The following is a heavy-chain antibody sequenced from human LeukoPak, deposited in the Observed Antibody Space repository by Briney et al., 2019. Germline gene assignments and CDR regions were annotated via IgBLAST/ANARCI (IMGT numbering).Heavy chain of an antibody. CDR2: INHSGST. Sequence: SETLSLTCAVYGGSFSGYYWSWIRQPPGKGLEWIGEINHSGSTNYNPSLKSRVTISVDTSKNQFSLKLSSATAADTAVYYCARHAGYSSGWRYYYYYYMDVWGKGTTVTISS. J-gene: IGHJ6*03. D-gene: IGHD6-19*01. CDR3: ARHAGYSSGWRYYYYYYMDV. V-gene: IGHV4-34*01. CDR1: GGSFSGYY.